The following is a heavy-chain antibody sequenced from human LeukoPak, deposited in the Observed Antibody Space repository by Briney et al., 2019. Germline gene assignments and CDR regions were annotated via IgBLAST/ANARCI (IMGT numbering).Heavy chain of an antibody. D-gene: IGHD6-13*01. CDR3: AKARAGAGTFWLDY. Sequence: PGGSLRLSCAASGFTVSSNYMSWVRQAPGKGLEWVSVIYSGGSTYYADSVKGRFTISRDNSKNTLYLQMNSLRAEDTAVYYCAKARAGAGTFWLDYWGQGTLVTVSS. CDR2: IYSGGST. V-gene: IGHV3-53*01. J-gene: IGHJ4*02. CDR1: GFTVSSNY.